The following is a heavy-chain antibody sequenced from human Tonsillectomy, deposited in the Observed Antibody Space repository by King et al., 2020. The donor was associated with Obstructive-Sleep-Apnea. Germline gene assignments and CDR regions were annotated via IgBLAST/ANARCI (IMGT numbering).Heavy chain of an antibody. J-gene: IGHJ6*02. CDR2: IYHSEST. CDR3: VRSSAVTASYGMDV. D-gene: IGHD4-17*01. V-gene: IGHV4-38-2*02. Sequence: VQLVESSPGLVRPSETLSLTCTVSGYSISSGYYWGWIRQPPGKGLEWIGNIYHSESTYYNPSLESRVTISLDTSKNQFSLNLSSVTAADTAVYYCVRSSAVTASYGMDVWDQGTTVTVSS. CDR1: GYSISSGYY.